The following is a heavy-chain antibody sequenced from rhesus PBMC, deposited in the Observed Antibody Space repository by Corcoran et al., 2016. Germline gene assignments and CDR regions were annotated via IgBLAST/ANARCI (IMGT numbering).Heavy chain of an antibody. Sequence: QVQLQESGPGLVKPSETLSLTCAVSGGSIGSSYWSWIRQVPGKGLEWIGYIYGSGSRPHYNPSLKSRIILSVDTSKNNLTLNLRTVTAADTAAYFCATGRERYYFEIWGQGVLVTVSS. CDR2: IYGSGSRP. CDR3: ATGRERYYFEI. V-gene: IGHV4S11*01. CDR1: GGSIGSSY. D-gene: IGHD1-44*02. J-gene: IGHJ4*01.